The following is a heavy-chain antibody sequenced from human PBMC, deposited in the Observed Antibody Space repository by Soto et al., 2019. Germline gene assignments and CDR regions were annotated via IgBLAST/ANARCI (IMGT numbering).Heavy chain of an antibody. J-gene: IGHJ4*02. Sequence: SETLSLTCTVSGGSISSGDYYWSWIRQPPGKGLEWIGYIYYSGSTYYNPSLKSRVTISVDTSKNQFSLKLSSVTAADTAVYYCAKEVQSGYYLIDYWGQGTLVTVSS. CDR1: GGSISSGDYY. CDR3: AKEVQSGYYLIDY. V-gene: IGHV4-30-4*01. CDR2: IYYSGST. D-gene: IGHD3-22*01.